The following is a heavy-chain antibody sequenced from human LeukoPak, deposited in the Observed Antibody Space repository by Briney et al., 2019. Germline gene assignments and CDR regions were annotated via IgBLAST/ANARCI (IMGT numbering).Heavy chain of an antibody. Sequence: LSGGSLRLSCAASGFTFEDYTMHWVRQAPGKTLEWVSLINWHGTTYYTDSVEGRFTISRDNNKNSLYLQMDTLRSEDTAFYYCVKDLSYESRGSVFDQWGQGALVTVSS. CDR3: VKDLSYESRGSVFDQ. CDR1: GFTFEDYT. V-gene: IGHV3-43*01. D-gene: IGHD3-22*01. J-gene: IGHJ4*02. CDR2: INWHGTT.